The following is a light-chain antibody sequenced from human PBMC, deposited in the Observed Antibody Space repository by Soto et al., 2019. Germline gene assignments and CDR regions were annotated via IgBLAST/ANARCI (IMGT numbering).Light chain of an antibody. CDR1: QSVSSN. CDR2: GAS. CDR3: QQYNIWPPIT. Sequence: EIVMTQSPATLSVSPGERATLSCRASQSVSSNLAWYQQKPGQAPRLLIYGASTRATGIPARFSGSGSGTEFTLTISSLQSEDFATYYCQQYNIWPPITFGQGTRLEI. J-gene: IGKJ5*01. V-gene: IGKV3-15*01.